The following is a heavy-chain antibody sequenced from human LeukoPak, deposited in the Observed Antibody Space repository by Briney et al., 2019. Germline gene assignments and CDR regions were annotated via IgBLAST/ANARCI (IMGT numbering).Heavy chain of an antibody. CDR2: INEDGSEK. Sequence: GGSLRLSCVALEFSFETYWMSWVRQAPGKGPGWVANINEDGSEKHYVGSVRGRFTISRDNADNSLHLQMNSLRPEDMAVYYCARGETMDVWGKGTTVTVSS. CDR1: EFSFETYW. V-gene: IGHV3-7*01. D-gene: IGHD5-24*01. CDR3: ARGETMDV. J-gene: IGHJ6*03.